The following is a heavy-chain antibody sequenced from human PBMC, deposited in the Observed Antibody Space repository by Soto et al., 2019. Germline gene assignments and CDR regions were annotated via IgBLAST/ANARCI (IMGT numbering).Heavy chain of an antibody. J-gene: IGHJ4*02. CDR2: INTGGGST. Sequence: EVQLLESGGGLVQPGGSLRLSCAASGFTFSSYAMTWVRQAPGKGLEWVSAINTGGGSTYYADSVKGRFTISRDNSKNTLYLQMNSLRAEDTAVYYCAKLGTIYYFDYWGQGTLVTVSS. V-gene: IGHV3-23*01. CDR3: AKLGTIYYFDY. CDR1: GFTFSSYA.